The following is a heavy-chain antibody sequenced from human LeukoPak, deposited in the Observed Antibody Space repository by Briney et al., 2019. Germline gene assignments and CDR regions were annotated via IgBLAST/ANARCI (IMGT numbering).Heavy chain of an antibody. J-gene: IGHJ4*02. CDR3: AREMDDILSGYGLDY. D-gene: IGHD3-9*01. CDR1: GFTFSSYS. V-gene: IGHV3-21*01. Sequence: GGSLRLSCAASGFTFSSYSMNWVRQAPGKGLEWVSSISSTGSYIFYADSVKGRFTISRDNAKNSLYLQMNSLRAEDTAVYYCAREMDDILSGYGLDYWGQGTLVTVSS. CDR2: ISSTGSYI.